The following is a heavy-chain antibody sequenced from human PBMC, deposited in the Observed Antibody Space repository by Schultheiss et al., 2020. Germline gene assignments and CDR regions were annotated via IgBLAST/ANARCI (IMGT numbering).Heavy chain of an antibody. CDR2: ISYDGSNK. D-gene: IGHD1-14*01. CDR3: AVYRRYLVEALY. V-gene: IGHV3-30*03. J-gene: IGHJ4*02. Sequence: GESPKISCAASGFTFSSYGMHWVRQAPGKGLEWVAVISYDGSNKYYADSVKGRFTISRDNSKNTLYLQMNSLRAEDTAVYYCAVYRRYLVEALYWGQGTLVTVPS. CDR1: GFTFSSYG.